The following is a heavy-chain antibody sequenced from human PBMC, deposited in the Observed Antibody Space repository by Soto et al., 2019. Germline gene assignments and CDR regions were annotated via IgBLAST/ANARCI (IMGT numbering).Heavy chain of an antibody. Sequence: QLQLQESGSGLVKPSQTLSLTCAVSGGSISSGDYSWSWIRQPPGKGLEWIGYIYHSGSTYYNPSLKSRVTISVDRSKNQFSLKLSSVTAAGTAVYYCARVQIDYYDSSVFSPWFDPWGQGTLVTVSS. CDR1: GGSISSGDYS. D-gene: IGHD3-22*01. CDR3: ARVQIDYYDSSVFSPWFDP. V-gene: IGHV4-30-2*01. J-gene: IGHJ5*01. CDR2: IYHSGST.